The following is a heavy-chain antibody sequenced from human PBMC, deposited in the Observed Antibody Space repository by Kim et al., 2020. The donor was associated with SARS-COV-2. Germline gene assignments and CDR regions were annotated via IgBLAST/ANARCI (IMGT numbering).Heavy chain of an antibody. Sequence: PIGGSTSYTQKFQGRVTMTRDTSTSTVYMELSSLRSEDTAVYYCADLIGHWGQGTLVTVSS. CDR3: ADLIGH. CDR2: PIGGST. J-gene: IGHJ4*02. D-gene: IGHD3-16*02. V-gene: IGHV1-46*01.